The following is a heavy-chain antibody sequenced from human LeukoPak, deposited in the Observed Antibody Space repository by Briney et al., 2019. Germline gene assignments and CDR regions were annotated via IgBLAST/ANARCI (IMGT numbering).Heavy chain of an antibody. CDR1: GYTFNNYD. CDR3: ARVINGDYRRGDY. J-gene: IGHJ4*02. CDR2: ISAYNGNT. V-gene: IGHV1-18*01. Sequence: ASVKVSCKASGYTFNNYDINWVRQAPGQGLEWMGWISAYNGNTNYAQKFQGRVTMTTDTSTSTAYMELRSLRSDDTAVYYCARVINGDYRRGDYWGQGTLVTVSS. D-gene: IGHD4-17*01.